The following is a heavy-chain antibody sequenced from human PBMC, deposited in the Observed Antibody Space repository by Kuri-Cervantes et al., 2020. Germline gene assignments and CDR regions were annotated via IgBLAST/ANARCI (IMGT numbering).Heavy chain of an antibody. D-gene: IGHD7-27*01. J-gene: IGHJ2*01. Sequence: SETLSLTCAVYGGSFSGYYWSWIRQPPGKGLEWIGEINHSGSTNYNPSLKSRVSMSVDTSKNQFSLKLSSVTAVDTAVYYCARRFTGDRYFDLWGRGTLVTVSS. CDR3: ARRFTGDRYFDL. V-gene: IGHV4-34*01. CDR2: INHSGST. CDR1: GGSFSGYY.